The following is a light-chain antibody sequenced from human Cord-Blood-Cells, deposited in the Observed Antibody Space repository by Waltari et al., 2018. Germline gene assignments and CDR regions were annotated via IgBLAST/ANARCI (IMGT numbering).Light chain of an antibody. CDR2: GAS. V-gene: IGKV3-20*01. CDR1: QSVSSGY. CDR3: QQYGSSPPT. Sequence: EIVLTQSPGTLSLSPGERATLSCRASQSVSSGYLAWYQQKPGQAPRPLIYGASSRATGIPDRFSGSGSGTDFTLTISRLEPEDFVVYYCQQYGSSPPTFGQGTKVEIK. J-gene: IGKJ1*01.